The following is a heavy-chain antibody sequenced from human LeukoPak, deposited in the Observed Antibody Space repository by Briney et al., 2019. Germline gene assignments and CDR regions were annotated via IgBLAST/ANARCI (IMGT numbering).Heavy chain of an antibody. CDR2: IYYSGST. J-gene: IGHJ6*03. D-gene: IGHD6-6*01. CDR3: ARDSSSSGYYYYHMDV. CDR1: GGSISSYY. V-gene: IGHV4-59*01. Sequence: PSETLSLTCTVSGGSISSYYWSWIRQPPGKGLEWIGYIYYSGSTNYNPSLKSRVTISVDTSKNQFSLKLSSVTAADTAVYYCARDSSSSGYYYYHMDVWGKGTTVTVSS.